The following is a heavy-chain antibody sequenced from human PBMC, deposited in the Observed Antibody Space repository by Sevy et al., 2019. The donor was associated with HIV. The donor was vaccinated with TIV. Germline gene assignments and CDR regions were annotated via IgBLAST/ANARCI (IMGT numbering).Heavy chain of an antibody. D-gene: IGHD3-10*01. J-gene: IGHJ6*02. CDR2: IYYSGGT. Sequence: SETLSLTCTVSGGSISSGGYYWSWIRQHPGKGLEWIGYIYYSGGTYYNPSLKSRVTISVDTSKNQFSLKLSSVTAADTAVYYCARDQGGSGSLSGMDVWGQGTTVTVSS. V-gene: IGHV4-31*03. CDR1: GGSISSGGYY. CDR3: ARDQGGSGSLSGMDV.